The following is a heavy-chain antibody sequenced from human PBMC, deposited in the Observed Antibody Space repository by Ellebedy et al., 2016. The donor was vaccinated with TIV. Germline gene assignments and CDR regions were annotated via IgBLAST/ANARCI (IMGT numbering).Heavy chain of an antibody. J-gene: IGHJ4*02. CDR1: GYTFTSYY. Sequence: ASVKVSXXASGYTFTSYYIHWVRQAPGQGLEWMGIINPSGGSTTYAQKFQGRVTMTRDTSTRTVYMELSSLRSEDTAVYYCARGYGDHDYWGQGSLVTVSS. CDR3: ARGYGDHDY. V-gene: IGHV1-46*01. D-gene: IGHD4-17*01. CDR2: INPSGGST.